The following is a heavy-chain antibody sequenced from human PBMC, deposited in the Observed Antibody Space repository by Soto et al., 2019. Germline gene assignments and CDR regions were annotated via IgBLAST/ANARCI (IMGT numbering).Heavy chain of an antibody. J-gene: IGHJ6*02. Sequence: SETLSLTCAGYGGSFSGYYWSWIRQPPGKGREWIGEINHSGSTNYNPSLKSRVTISVDTSKNQFSLKLSSVTAADTAVYYCARGVYCSSTTCYWGMDVWGQGTTVT. CDR1: GGSFSGYY. CDR3: ARGVYCSSTTCYWGMDV. V-gene: IGHV4-34*01. CDR2: INHSGST. D-gene: IGHD2-2*01.